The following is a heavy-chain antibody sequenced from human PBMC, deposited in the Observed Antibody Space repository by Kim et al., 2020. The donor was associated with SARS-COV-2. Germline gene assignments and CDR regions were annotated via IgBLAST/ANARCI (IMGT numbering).Heavy chain of an antibody. V-gene: IGHV4-34*01. Sequence: SETLSLTCAVYGGSFSGYYWSWIRQPPGKGLEWIGEINHSGSTNYNPSLKSRVTISVDTSKNQFSLKLSSVTAADTAVYYCARGRYYGLGSGWGLAPYYYYGMDVWGQGTTVTISS. J-gene: IGHJ6*02. CDR1: GGSFSGYY. CDR3: ARGRYYGLGSGWGLAPYYYYGMDV. CDR2: INHSGST. D-gene: IGHD6-19*01.